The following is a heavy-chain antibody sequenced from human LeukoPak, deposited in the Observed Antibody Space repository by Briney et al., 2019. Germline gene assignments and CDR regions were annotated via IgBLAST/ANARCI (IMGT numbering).Heavy chain of an antibody. D-gene: IGHD3-22*01. V-gene: IGHV4-34*01. CDR2: INHSGST. Sequence: SGTLSLTCAVYGGSFSGYYWSWIRQPPGKGLEWIGEINHSGSTNYNPSLKSRVTISVDTSKNQFSLKLSSVTAADTAVYYCARGVDYYDSSGYLGANFDYWGQGTLVTVSS. CDR1: GGSFSGYY. CDR3: ARGVDYYDSSGYLGANFDY. J-gene: IGHJ4*02.